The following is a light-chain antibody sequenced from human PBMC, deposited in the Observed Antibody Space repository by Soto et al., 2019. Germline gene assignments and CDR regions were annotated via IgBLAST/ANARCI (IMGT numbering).Light chain of an antibody. CDR2: DVS. CDR1: SSDVGVYNY. V-gene: IGLV2-14*01. CDR3: SSYTSSSTLLYV. J-gene: IGLJ1*01. Sequence: QSALTQPASVSGSPGQSITISCTGTSSDVGVYNYVSWYQQHPGKAPKLMIYDVSNRPSGVSNRFSGSKSGNTASRSISGLQAEDEADYYCSSYTSSSTLLYVFGTGTKVTVL.